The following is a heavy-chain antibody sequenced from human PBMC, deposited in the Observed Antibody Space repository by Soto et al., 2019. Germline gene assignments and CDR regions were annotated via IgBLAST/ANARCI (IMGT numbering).Heavy chain of an antibody. D-gene: IGHD3-9*01. Sequence: QITLKESGPTLVRPTQTLTLTCAFSGFSLSTSGVGVGWIRQPPGKALEWLAVIYWDDSKHYSPSLWSRLTITKDTSKNQVVLTMTNMDPMDTVTYYCAHKGPEDWPLDYWGQGTLVTVSS. CDR1: GFSLSTSGVG. CDR3: AHKGPEDWPLDY. CDR2: IYWDDSK. V-gene: IGHV2-5*02. J-gene: IGHJ4*02.